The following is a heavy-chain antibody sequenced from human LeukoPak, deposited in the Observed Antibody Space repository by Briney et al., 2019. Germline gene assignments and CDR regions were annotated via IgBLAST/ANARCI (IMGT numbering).Heavy chain of an antibody. D-gene: IGHD3-16*01. J-gene: IGHJ4*02. CDR3: AKELGGTTIYYFDY. V-gene: IGHV3-23*01. Sequence: GGSLRLSCAASGFTFSSYAMSWVRQAPGKGLEWVSAISGSGGSTYYADSVKGRFTISRDNAKNSLYLQMNSLRAEDTAVYYCAKELGGTTIYYFDYWGQGTLVTVSS. CDR2: ISGSGGST. CDR1: GFTFSSYA.